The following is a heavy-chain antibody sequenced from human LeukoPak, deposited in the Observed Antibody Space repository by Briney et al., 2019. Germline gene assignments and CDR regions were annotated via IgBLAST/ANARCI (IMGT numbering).Heavy chain of an antibody. Sequence: SETLSLTCAVYGGSFSGYYWSWIRQPPGKGLEWIGEINHSGSTNYNPSLKSRVTISVDTSKNQFSLKLSSVTAADTAVYYCARRSDLYAPRYYFDYWGQGTLVTVSS. CDR2: INHSGST. D-gene: IGHD2/OR15-2a*01. CDR3: ARRSDLYAPRYYFDY. J-gene: IGHJ4*01. CDR1: GGSFSGYY. V-gene: IGHV4-34*01.